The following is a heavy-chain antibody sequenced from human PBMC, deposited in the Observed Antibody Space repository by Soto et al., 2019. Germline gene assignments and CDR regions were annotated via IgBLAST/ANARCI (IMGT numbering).Heavy chain of an antibody. D-gene: IGHD3-22*01. J-gene: IGHJ4*02. Sequence: ASVKVSCKASGYTFTSYGISWVRQAPGQGLEWMGWISAYNGNTNYAQKLQGRVTMTTDTSTSTAYMELRSLRSDDTAVYYCARTPYYYDSSGYYYENDYWGQGTLVTV. CDR3: ARTPYYYDSSGYYYENDY. CDR1: GYTFTSYG. V-gene: IGHV1-18*01. CDR2: ISAYNGNT.